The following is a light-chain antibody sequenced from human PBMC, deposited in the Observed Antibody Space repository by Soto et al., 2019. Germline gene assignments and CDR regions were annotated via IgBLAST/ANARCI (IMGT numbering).Light chain of an antibody. CDR1: SSDVGGYNY. CDR3: SSYTSSSTPID. CDR2: DVS. V-gene: IGLV2-14*01. J-gene: IGLJ1*01. Sequence: QSALTQPASVSGSPGQSITISCTGTSSDVGGYNYVSWYQQHPGKAPKLMIYDVSNRPSGVSNRFSGSKSGNTASLTISGLQAEDDADYYCSSYTSSSTPIDFGTGTKLTVL.